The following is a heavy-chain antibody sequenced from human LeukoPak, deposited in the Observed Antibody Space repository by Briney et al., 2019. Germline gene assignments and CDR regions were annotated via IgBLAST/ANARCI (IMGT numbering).Heavy chain of an antibody. CDR3: TRGEGIVGSY. V-gene: IGHV1-8*01. J-gene: IGHJ4*02. Sequence: ASVEVSCKASGYIFTTYDINWVRQAPGQGPEWLGWMSPSSGNTGLAQKFQGRVSMTRDTSIHTAYMELSSLTSDDTAVYYCTRGEGIVGSYWGQGTLVTVSS. CDR2: MSPSSGNT. D-gene: IGHD1-26*01. CDR1: GYIFTTYD.